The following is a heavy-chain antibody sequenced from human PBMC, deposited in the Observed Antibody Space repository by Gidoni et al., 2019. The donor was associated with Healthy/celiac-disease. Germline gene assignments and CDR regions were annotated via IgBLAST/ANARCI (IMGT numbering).Heavy chain of an antibody. Sequence: QVQLVESGGGVVRPGRSLRLSCAASGCTFSRSGMHWVRQAPGKGLEWVAFISYDGSNKYYADSVKGRFTISRDNSKNTLYLQMNSLRAEDTAVYYCAKDSLNYYYDSSGFGYWGQGTLVTVPS. V-gene: IGHV3-30*18. CDR2: ISYDGSNK. D-gene: IGHD3-22*01. J-gene: IGHJ4*02. CDR3: AKDSLNYYYDSSGFGY. CDR1: GCTFSRSG.